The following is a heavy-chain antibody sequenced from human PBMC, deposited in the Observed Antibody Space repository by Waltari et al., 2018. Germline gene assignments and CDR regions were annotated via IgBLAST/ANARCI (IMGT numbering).Heavy chain of an antibody. J-gene: IGHJ4*02. CDR2: VTAYNVNT. CDR1: GYTFTSYG. CDR3: ARDVVKGIAARQDFDY. D-gene: IGHD6-6*01. V-gene: IGHV1-18*04. Sequence: QVQLVQTGAEVKKPGASVKVSCKASGYTFTSYGISWVRQAPGQGLEWMGWVTAYNVNTNYAQKLQGRVTMTTDTSTSTAYMELRSLRSDATAVYYCARDVVKGIAARQDFDYWGQGTLVTVSS.